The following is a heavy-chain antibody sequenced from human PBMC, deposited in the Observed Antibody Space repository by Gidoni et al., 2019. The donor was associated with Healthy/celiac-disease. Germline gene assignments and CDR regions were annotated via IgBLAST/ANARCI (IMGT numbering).Heavy chain of an antibody. V-gene: IGHV3-33*01. J-gene: IGHJ4*02. Sequence: QVQLVESVGGVVQPGRSLRLSCAASGFTLSRYGMHWVRQAPGKGLEWVGVLWYDGSNKYYADSVKGRFTISRDNSKNTLYRQMNSRRAEDTAVYYCARDSGYVDFWGQGTLVTVSS. CDR3: ARDSGYVDF. CDR1: GFTLSRYG. D-gene: IGHD1-26*01. CDR2: LWYDGSNK.